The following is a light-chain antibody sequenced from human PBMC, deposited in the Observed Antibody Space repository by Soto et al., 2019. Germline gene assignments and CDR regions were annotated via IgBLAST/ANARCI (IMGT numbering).Light chain of an antibody. CDR2: GAS. Sequence: EMVMTQSPATLYVSPGESATLSCRASQSVGSNLAWYQQKPGQAPRLLIYGASTMATGTPTRFSGSGSGTDFTLSISSLQSEDFAVYYCQEYTDWSSTFGQGTKLDIK. CDR3: QEYTDWSST. J-gene: IGKJ2*01. V-gene: IGKV3-15*01. CDR1: QSVGSN.